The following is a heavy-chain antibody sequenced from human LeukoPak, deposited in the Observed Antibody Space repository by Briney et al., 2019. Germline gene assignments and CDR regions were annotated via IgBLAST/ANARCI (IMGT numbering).Heavy chain of an antibody. Sequence: GGSLRLSCAASGFTFSSHGMNWVRQAPGKGRGGVAGISPDGSKKYYVDAVKGRFTISRDNSKNTLYLQMNSLRVEDTAMYYCARDLSYFSFDDWGQGTTVTVSS. CDR3: ARDLSYFSFDD. CDR2: ISPDGSKK. V-gene: IGHV3-33*01. CDR1: GFTFSSHG. D-gene: IGHD2-21*01. J-gene: IGHJ6*02.